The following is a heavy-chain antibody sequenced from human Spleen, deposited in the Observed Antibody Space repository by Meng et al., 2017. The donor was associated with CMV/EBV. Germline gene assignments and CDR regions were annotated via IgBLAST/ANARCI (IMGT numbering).Heavy chain of an antibody. CDR2: ISGSDSSGSDTKT. Sequence: GESLKISCAASGFPFINYDMSWVRQAPGKGLEWVSAISGSDSSGSDTKTYYADSVKGRFTISRDNSKNMLHLQMNSLSAEDTAVYYCARGAPYTGYPIDSWGLGSLVTVSS. CDR3: ARGAPYTGYPIDS. V-gene: IGHV3-23*01. D-gene: IGHD3-9*01. J-gene: IGHJ4*02. CDR1: GFPFINYD.